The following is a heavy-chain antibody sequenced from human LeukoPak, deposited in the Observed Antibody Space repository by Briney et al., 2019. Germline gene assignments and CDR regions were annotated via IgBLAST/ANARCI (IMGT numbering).Heavy chain of an antibody. CDR3: ARVYYAAAGRINWFDP. Sequence: SVKVSCKASGGTFSSYATSWVRQAPGQGLEWMGGIIPIFGTANYAQKFQGRVTITTDESTSTACMELSSLRSEDTAVYYCARVYYAAAGRINWFDPWGQGTLVTVSS. CDR2: IIPIFGTA. J-gene: IGHJ5*02. CDR1: GGTFSSYA. D-gene: IGHD6-13*01. V-gene: IGHV1-69*05.